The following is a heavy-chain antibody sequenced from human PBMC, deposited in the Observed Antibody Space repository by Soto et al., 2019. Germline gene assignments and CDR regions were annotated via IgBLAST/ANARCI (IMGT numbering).Heavy chain of an antibody. CDR3: SGAESTDTAYFSLY. Sequence: PGGSLRLSCAASGYTFGDYGIHWVRQAPGRGLEWVSSISWDSVSKGYADSVKGRFTISRDNAKNSLFLVMDNLRAEDSGLYYCSGAESTDTAYFSLYWGQGTPVTVSS. CDR1: GYTFGDYG. CDR2: ISWDSVSK. J-gene: IGHJ4*02. D-gene: IGHD1-26*01. V-gene: IGHV3-9*01.